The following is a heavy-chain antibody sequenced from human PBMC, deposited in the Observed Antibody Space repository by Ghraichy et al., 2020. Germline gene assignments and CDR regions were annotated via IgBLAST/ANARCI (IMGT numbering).Heavy chain of an antibody. CDR3: ARSQRVTRVFDY. Sequence: GGSLRLSCAASGFTFSSYDMHWVRQATGKGLEWVSAIGTAGDTYYPGSVKGRFTISRENAKNSLYLQMNSLRAGDTAVYYCARSQRVTRVFDYWGQGTLVTVSS. V-gene: IGHV3-13*01. D-gene: IGHD4-23*01. J-gene: IGHJ4*02. CDR1: GFTFSSYD. CDR2: IGTAGDT.